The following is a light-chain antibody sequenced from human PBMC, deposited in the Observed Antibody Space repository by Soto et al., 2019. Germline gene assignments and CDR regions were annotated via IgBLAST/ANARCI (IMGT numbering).Light chain of an antibody. J-gene: IGKJ1*01. CDR1: QNIGSW. Sequence: DIQMTQSPSTLSASVGDRVTITCRASQNIGSWLAWYQQTPGRAPRFLIYKASSLQIGVPSRFSGSGSGTEITLTISNLQPDDFANYYCQQYKSYSRTFGQGTKVDIK. V-gene: IGKV1-5*03. CDR3: QQYKSYSRT. CDR2: KAS.